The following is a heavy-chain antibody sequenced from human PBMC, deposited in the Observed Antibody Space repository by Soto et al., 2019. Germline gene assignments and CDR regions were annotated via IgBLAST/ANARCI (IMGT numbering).Heavy chain of an antibody. Sequence: PGESLKISCKGSGYRFISYWIAWVRQMTGKGLEWMGIIYPGDSDIRYSPSFQGQVTISADTSITTAFLQSKSLRASVTAFYYCKRHSGFGDFYLNGYYCMDVWGQETTVTVSS. CDR1: GYRFISYW. CDR3: KRHSGFGDFYLNGYYCMDV. D-gene: IGHD2-21*02. J-gene: IGHJ6*02. V-gene: IGHV5-51*01. CDR2: IYPGDSDI.